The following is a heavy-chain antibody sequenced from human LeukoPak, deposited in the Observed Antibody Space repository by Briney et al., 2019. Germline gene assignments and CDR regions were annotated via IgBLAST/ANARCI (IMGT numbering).Heavy chain of an antibody. CDR1: GYTFTGYY. V-gene: IGHV1-2*02. D-gene: IGHD6-19*01. Sequence: ASVKVSCKASGYTFTGYYMHWVRQAPGQGLEWIGWINPNSGGTNYAQKFQGRVTMTRDTSISTAYMELSRLRSDDTAVYYCAILPGIAVAGTQFYFDYWGQGTLVTVSS. J-gene: IGHJ4*02. CDR3: AILPGIAVAGTQFYFDY. CDR2: INPNSGGT.